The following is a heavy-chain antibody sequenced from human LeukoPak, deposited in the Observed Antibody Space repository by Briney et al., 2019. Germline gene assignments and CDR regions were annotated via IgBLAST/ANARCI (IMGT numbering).Heavy chain of an antibody. CDR3: ASFVIVPAATGGWFDP. D-gene: IGHD2-2*01. CDR2: FYHSGST. J-gene: IGHJ5*02. CDR1: GYSISSGYY. Sequence: SETLSLTCAVSGYSISSGYYWGWIRQPPGKGLEWIGSFYHSGSTYNNPSLKSRATISVDTTKNHFSLKRSSATAAAPAVYFGASFVIVPAATGGWFDPWGQGTLVTVSS. V-gene: IGHV4-38-2*01.